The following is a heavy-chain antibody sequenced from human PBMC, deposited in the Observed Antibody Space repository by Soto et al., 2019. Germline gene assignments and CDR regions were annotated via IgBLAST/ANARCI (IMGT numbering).Heavy chain of an antibody. V-gene: IGHV1-2*02. J-gene: IGHJ6*02. Sequence: ASVKVSCKASGYTFTGYYMHWVRQAPGQGLEWMGWINPNSGGTNYAQKFQGRVTMTRDTSISTAYMELSSLRAEDTAVYYCASRAPSSSWYYYYYGMDVWGQGTTVTVSS. D-gene: IGHD6-13*01. CDR3: ASRAPSSSWYYYYYGMDV. CDR2: INPNSGGT. CDR1: GYTFTGYY.